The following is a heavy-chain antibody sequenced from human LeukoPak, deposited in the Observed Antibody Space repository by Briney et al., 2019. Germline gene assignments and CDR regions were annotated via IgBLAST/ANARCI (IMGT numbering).Heavy chain of an antibody. CDR2: INHSGST. J-gene: IGHJ6*03. V-gene: IGHV4-34*01. Sequence: SETLSLTCAVYGGSFSGYYWSWIRQPPGKGLEWIGEINHSGSTNYNPSLKSRVTISVDTSKNQFSLKLSSVTAADTAVYYCAGRGLTFRSRWGYYYMDVWGKGTTVTISS. CDR1: GGSFSGYY. D-gene: IGHD1-14*01. CDR3: AGRGLTFRSRWGYYYMDV.